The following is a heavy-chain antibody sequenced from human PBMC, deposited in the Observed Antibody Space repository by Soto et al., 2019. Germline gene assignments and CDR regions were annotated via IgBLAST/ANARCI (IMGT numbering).Heavy chain of an antibody. J-gene: IGHJ3*02. V-gene: IGHV4-4*02. Sequence: QVQLQESGPGLVKPSGTLSLTCAVSGGSISSSNWWSWVRQPPGKGLEWIGEIYHSGSTNYNPSLKIAVAISLDDSNNLIDLMLSSVTAADAAVYYCGFSSGWYYREAFDIWGQGTMVTVSS. CDR1: GGSISSSNW. CDR3: GFSSGWYYREAFDI. D-gene: IGHD6-19*01. CDR2: IYHSGST.